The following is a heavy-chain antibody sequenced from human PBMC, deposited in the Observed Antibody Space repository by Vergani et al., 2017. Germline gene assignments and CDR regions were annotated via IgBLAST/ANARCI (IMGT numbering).Heavy chain of an antibody. V-gene: IGHV3-9*01. Sequence: EVQLVESGGGLVQPGRSLRLSCAASGFTFDDYAMHWVRQAPGKGLEWVSGISWNSGSIGYADSVKGRFTISRDNAKNSLYLQMNSLRAEDTALYYCAKDDGDSPTQIDYWGQGTLVTVSS. CDR3: AKDDGDSPTQIDY. J-gene: IGHJ4*02. CDR1: GFTFDDYA. CDR2: ISWNSGSI. D-gene: IGHD2-21*01.